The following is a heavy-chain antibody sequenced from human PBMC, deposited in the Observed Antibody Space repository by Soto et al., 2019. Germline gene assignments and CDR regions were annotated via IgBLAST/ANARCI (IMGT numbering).Heavy chain of an antibody. CDR2: ISGSGGST. Sequence: EVQLLESGGGLVQPGGSLRLSCAASGFTFSSYAMSWVRQAPGKGLEWVSAISGSGGSTYYADSVKGRFTISRDNSKTTLYLQMNSLRAEDTAVYYCAKGLGDFWSGSYYFDYWGQGTLVTVSS. D-gene: IGHD3-3*01. V-gene: IGHV3-23*01. J-gene: IGHJ4*02. CDR3: AKGLGDFWSGSYYFDY. CDR1: GFTFSSYA.